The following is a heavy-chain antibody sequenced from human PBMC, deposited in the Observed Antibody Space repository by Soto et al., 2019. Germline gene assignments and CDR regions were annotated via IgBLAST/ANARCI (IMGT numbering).Heavy chain of an antibody. J-gene: IGHJ6*02. CDR3: ARHLGGNHYYYGMDV. D-gene: IGHD3-16*01. V-gene: IGHV1-69*12. Sequence: QVQLVQSGAEVKKPGSSVKVSCKASGGTFSSYAISWVRQAPGQGLEWMGGIIPIFGTADYAQKFQGRVTMTADDCTSTAYMELSSLRSEDTAVYYCARHLGGNHYYYGMDVWGQGTTVTVSS. CDR2: IIPIFGTA. CDR1: GGTFSSYA.